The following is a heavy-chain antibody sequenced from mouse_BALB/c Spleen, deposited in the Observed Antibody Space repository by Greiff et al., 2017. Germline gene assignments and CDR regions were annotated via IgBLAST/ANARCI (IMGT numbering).Heavy chain of an antibody. D-gene: IGHD2-4*01. Sequence: EVQVVESGGGLVKPGGSLKLSCAASGFTFSSYAMSWVRQTPEKRLEWDASISSGGSTYYPDSVKGRFTISRDNARNILYLQMSSLRSEDTAMYYCARVELRRNYFDYWGQGTTLTVSS. V-gene: IGHV5-6-5*01. J-gene: IGHJ2*01. CDR2: ISSGGST. CDR3: ARVELRRNYFDY. CDR1: GFTFSSYA.